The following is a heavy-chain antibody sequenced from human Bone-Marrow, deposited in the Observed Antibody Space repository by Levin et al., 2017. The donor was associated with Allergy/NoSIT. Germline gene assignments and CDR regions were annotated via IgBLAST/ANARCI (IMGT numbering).Heavy chain of an antibody. CDR2: ISGSGGST. Sequence: GESLKISCAASGFTFSSYAMSWVRQAPGKGLEWVSAISGSGGSTYYADSVKGRFTISRDNSKNTLYLQMNSLRAEDTAVYYCAKGVGSSARRSSMDVWGKGTTVTVSS. CDR1: GFTFSSYA. V-gene: IGHV3-23*01. D-gene: IGHD6-25*01. CDR3: AKGVGSSARRSSMDV. J-gene: IGHJ6*04.